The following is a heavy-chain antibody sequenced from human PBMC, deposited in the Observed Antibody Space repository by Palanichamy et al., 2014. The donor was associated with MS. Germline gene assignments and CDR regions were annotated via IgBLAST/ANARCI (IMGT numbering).Heavy chain of an antibody. V-gene: IGHV4-38-2*01. Sequence: QVQLKESGPGLVKPSETLSLTCSVSGYSTSSAYYWGWIRQPPGTGLDWIGSMYHTGNTYFYNPSLKSGVTISLDTSKNQFSLRLSSVTAADTAVYYCARSYCSSSNCYATYFDYWGQGILVTVSS. D-gene: IGHD2-2*01. CDR2: MYHTGNT. CDR1: GYSTSSAYY. CDR3: ARSYCSSSNCYATYFDY. J-gene: IGHJ4*02.